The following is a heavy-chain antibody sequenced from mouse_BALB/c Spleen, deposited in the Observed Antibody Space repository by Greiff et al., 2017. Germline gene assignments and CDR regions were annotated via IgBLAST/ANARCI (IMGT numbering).Heavy chain of an antibody. D-gene: IGHD2-3*01. CDR2: ISSGGST. V-gene: IGHV5-6-5*01. CDR1: GFTFSSYA. Sequence: EVKLVESGGGLVKPGGSLKLSCAASGFTFSSYAMSWVRQTPEKRLEWVASISSGGSTYYPDSVKGRFTISRDNARNILYLQMSSLRSEDTAMYYCASPIYDGYVAYWGQGTSVTVSS. J-gene: IGHJ4*01. CDR3: ASPIYDGYVAY.